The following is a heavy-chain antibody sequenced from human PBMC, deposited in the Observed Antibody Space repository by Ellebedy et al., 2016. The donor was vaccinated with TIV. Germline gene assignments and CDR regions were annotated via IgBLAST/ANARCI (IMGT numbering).Heavy chain of an antibody. Sequence: SETLSLTXTVSGVSIRSYYWTWIRQPPGKGLEWIGHVHYSVNNYYNPSLKSRLSLSLDTSKNQFSLRLRSVTAADTAVYYCARDRAAYNDFDYWGQGTLVTVSS. J-gene: IGHJ4*02. V-gene: IGHV4-59*12. CDR3: ARDRAAYNDFDY. CDR2: VHYSVNN. CDR1: GVSIRSYY. D-gene: IGHD5-24*01.